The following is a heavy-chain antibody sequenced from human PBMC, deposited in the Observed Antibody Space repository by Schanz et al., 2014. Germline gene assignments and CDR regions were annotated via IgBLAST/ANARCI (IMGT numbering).Heavy chain of an antibody. CDR3: ASSGAGYSSSWDFDY. CDR2: IVPIAGIT. V-gene: IGHV1-69*02. J-gene: IGHJ4*02. D-gene: IGHD6-13*01. CDR1: GGTFSSDT. Sequence: QVHLVQSGAEVKKPGSSVKVSCKASGGTFSSDTFSWVRQAPGQGLEWMGRIVPIAGITNYAQRFQGRVTITADKSTFTAYMDVSSLRSEDTAVYYCASSGAGYSSSWDFDYGGQGTLVTVSS.